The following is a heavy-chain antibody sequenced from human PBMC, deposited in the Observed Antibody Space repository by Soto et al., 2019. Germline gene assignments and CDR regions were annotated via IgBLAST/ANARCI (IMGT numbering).Heavy chain of an antibody. CDR3: ARWVAARTRYYFDY. CDR1: GYTFTSYD. J-gene: IGHJ4*02. V-gene: IGHV1-8*01. D-gene: IGHD6-6*01. Sequence: QVQLVQSGAEVKKPGASVKVSCKASGYTFTSYDINWVRQATGQGLEWMGWMNPNSGNTGYAHKFQGRVTMTRNTSISTAYMELSSLRSEDTAVYYCARWVAARTRYYFDYWGQGTLVTVSS. CDR2: MNPNSGNT.